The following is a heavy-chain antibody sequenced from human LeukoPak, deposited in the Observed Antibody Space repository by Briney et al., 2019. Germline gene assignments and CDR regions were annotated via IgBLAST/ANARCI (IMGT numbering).Heavy chain of an antibody. CDR1: GGSFSGYY. D-gene: IGHD6-19*01. J-gene: IGHJ4*02. CDR2: INHSGST. V-gene: IGHV4-34*01. CDR3: ARPRYSSGWSIFDY. Sequence: SETLSLTCAVYGGSFSGYYWSWIRQPPGKGLEWIGEINHSGSTNYNPSLKSRVTISVDTSKNQFSLKLSSVTAADTAVYCCARPRYSSGWSIFDYWGQGTLVTVSS.